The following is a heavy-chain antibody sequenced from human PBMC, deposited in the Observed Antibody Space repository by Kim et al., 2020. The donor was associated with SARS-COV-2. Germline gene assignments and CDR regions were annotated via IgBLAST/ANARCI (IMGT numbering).Heavy chain of an antibody. CDR1: GGTFSSYA. Sequence: SVKVSCKASGGTFSSYAISWVRQAPGQGLEWMGGIIPIFGTANYAQKFQGRVTITADESTSTAYMELSSLRSEDTAVYYCARVSGYSSSWYYFDYWGQGTLVTVSS. J-gene: IGHJ4*02. D-gene: IGHD6-13*01. CDR2: IIPIFGTA. CDR3: ARVSGYSSSWYYFDY. V-gene: IGHV1-69*13.